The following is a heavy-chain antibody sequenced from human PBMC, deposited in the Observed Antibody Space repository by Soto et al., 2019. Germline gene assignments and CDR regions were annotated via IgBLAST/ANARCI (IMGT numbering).Heavy chain of an antibody. J-gene: IGHJ4*02. D-gene: IGHD1-26*01. V-gene: IGHV1-69*01. CDR2: IIPIFGTA. Sequence: QVQLVQSGAEVKKPGSSVKVSCKASGGTFSSYAISWVRQAPGQGLEWMGGIIPIFGTANYAQKFQGRVTITADESTITAYMELSSLISEDTAVYYCARESPPPSGSYGGGYWGQGTLVTVSS. CDR3: ARESPPPSGSYGGGY. CDR1: GGTFSSYA.